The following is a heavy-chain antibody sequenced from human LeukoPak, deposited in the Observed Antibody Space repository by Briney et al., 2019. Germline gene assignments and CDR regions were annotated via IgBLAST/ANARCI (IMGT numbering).Heavy chain of an antibody. D-gene: IGHD6-6*01. J-gene: IGHJ6*03. CDR3: ARAVCPTIKFCDSSYFMDV. CDR2: INWNGVST. Sequence: GGSLRLPCAASGFSFDDLGMTWVRQVPGKGLESVAGINWNGVSTGYADSVRGRFTISRDNAKNSLYLQMNSLRAEDTALYYCARAVCPTIKFCDSSYFMDVWGKGTTVNVS. V-gene: IGHV3-20*04. CDR1: GFSFDDLG.